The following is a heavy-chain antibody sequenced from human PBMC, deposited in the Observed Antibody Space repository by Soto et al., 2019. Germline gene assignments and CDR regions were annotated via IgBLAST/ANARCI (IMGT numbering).Heavy chain of an antibody. V-gene: IGHV2-5*02. CDR3: AHSRRLSGYEYYYYYYGMDV. CDR2: IYWDDDK. Sequence: QITLKESGPTLVKPTQTLTLTCTFSGFSLSTSGVGVDWIRQPPGKALEWLALIYWDDDKRYSPSRKSRLTITKDTSKNQVVLTMTNMDPVDTATYYCAHSRRLSGYEYYYYYYGMDVWGQGTTVTVSS. D-gene: IGHD5-12*01. J-gene: IGHJ6*02. CDR1: GFSLSTSGVG.